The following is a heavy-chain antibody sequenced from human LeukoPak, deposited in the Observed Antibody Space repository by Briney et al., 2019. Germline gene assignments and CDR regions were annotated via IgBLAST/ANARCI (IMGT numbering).Heavy chain of an antibody. J-gene: IGHJ4*02. CDR1: GFTVSSYA. CDR3: TTMGRYFDENDY. Sequence: QSGGSLRLSCAASGFTVSSYAMSWVRQAPGKGLEWVSAISGSGGSTYYADSVKGRFTISRDNSKNTLYLQMNSLRAEDTAVYYCTTMGRYFDENDYWGQGALVTVSS. CDR2: ISGSGGST. V-gene: IGHV3-23*01. D-gene: IGHD3-9*01.